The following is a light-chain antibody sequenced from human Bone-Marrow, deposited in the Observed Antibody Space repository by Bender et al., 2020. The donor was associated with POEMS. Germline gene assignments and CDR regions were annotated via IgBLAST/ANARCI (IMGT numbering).Light chain of an antibody. CDR2: EVN. Sequence: QSALTQPASVSGSPGQSITISCTGTSRDVGKYNLVSWYQQHPDKAPKLMIHEVNKRPSGASNRFSGSKSGNTASLTISGLQAEDEADYFCISYTSSSTLVFGGGTKPTVL. CDR1: SRDVGKYNL. J-gene: IGLJ3*02. CDR3: ISYTSSSTLV. V-gene: IGLV2-14*02.